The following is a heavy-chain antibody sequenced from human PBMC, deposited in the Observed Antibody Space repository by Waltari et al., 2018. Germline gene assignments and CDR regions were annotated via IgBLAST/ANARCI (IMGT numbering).Heavy chain of an antibody. Sequence: EVQLVESGGGLVKPGGSLRLSCAASGFTFSSYSMNWVRQDPGKGLEWVSSSSSSSSDIYYADSVKGRFTISRDNAKNSLYLQMNSLRAEDTAVDYCARDQTYYYDSSGYHYWGQGTLVTVSS. CDR2: SSSSSSDI. CDR1: GFTFSSYS. J-gene: IGHJ4*02. D-gene: IGHD3-22*01. CDR3: ARDQTYYYDSSGYHY. V-gene: IGHV3-21*01.